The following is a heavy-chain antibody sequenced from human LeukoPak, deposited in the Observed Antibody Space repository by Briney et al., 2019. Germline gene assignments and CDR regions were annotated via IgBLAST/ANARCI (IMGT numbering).Heavy chain of an antibody. CDR2: ISYDGSNK. V-gene: IGHV3-30*18. D-gene: IGHD6-19*01. J-gene: IGHJ3*02. CDR3: AKDRQWLVPPLDAFDI. CDR1: GFTFSSYG. Sequence: KAGGSLRLSCAASGFTFSSYGMHWVRQAPGKGLEWVAVISYDGSNKYYADSVKGRFTISRDNSKNTLYLQMNSLRAEDTAVYYCAKDRQWLVPPLDAFDIWGQGTMVTVSS.